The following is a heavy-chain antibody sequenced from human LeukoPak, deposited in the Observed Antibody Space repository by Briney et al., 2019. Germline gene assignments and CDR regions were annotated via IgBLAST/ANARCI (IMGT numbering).Heavy chain of an antibody. Sequence: PSETLSLTCTVSGGSIRSYYWSWIRQPPGKGLEWIGYIYYSGSTNYNPSLKSRVTISVDTSKNQFSLKLSSVTAADTAVYYCARFGLNYYGSGSYYFFDYWGQGTLVTVSS. D-gene: IGHD3-10*01. CDR3: ARFGLNYYGSGSYYFFDY. CDR2: IYYSGST. CDR1: GGSIRSYY. V-gene: IGHV4-59*08. J-gene: IGHJ4*02.